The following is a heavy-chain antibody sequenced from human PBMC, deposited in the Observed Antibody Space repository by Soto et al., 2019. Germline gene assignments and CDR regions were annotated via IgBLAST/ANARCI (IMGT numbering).Heavy chain of an antibody. V-gene: IGHV4-59*01. CDR3: ARDEGGYDSLILTPIYYGMDV. Sequence: SETLSLTCTVSGGSISSYYWSWIRQPPGKGLEWIGYIYYSGSTNYNPSLKSRVTISVDTSKNQFSLKLSSVTAADTAVYYCARDEGGYDSLILTPIYYGMDVWGQGTTVTVSS. J-gene: IGHJ6*02. CDR1: GGSISSYY. D-gene: IGHD3-22*01. CDR2: IYYSGST.